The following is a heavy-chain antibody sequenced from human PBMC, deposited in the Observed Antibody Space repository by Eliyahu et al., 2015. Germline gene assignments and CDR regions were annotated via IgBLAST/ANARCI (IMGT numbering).Heavy chain of an antibody. Sequence: EVQLVESGGVLVQPGGSLRXSCAASEFIFSNYWMHWVRQAPGKGLVWVSRITSDGSNTTYADSVKGRFTISRDNAKNTLYLQMNSLRAEDTAVYYCAREESGNYDYWGQGTLVTVSS. V-gene: IGHV3-74*03. J-gene: IGHJ4*02. CDR2: ITSDGSNT. CDR1: EFIFSNYW. CDR3: AREESGNYDY. D-gene: IGHD3-3*01.